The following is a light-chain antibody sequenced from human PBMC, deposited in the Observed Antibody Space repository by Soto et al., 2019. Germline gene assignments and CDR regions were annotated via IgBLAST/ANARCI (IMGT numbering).Light chain of an antibody. CDR1: QSISSW. V-gene: IGKV1-5*03. J-gene: IGKJ1*01. CDR2: KAS. Sequence: DIQMTRSPSTLSASVGDRVTITCRASQSISSWLAWYQQKPGKAPKLLIYKASSLESGVPSRFSGSGSETEFTLNISSLQPDDFATYYCQQYNNYMWTFGQGTKVEIK. CDR3: QQYNNYMWT.